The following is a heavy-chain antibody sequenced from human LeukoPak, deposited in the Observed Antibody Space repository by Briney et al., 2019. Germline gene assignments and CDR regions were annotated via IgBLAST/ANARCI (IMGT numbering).Heavy chain of an antibody. CDR1: GCTFSSYA. Sequence: PGGSLTLSCAASGCTFSSYAMSWVRQAPGKGLEWVSAISGSGGSTYYPDSVKGRFTISRDNSKKMLYLQMNSMRAEATAVYYCAKEACSSTSCYVGYYYYYYGMDVWGQGTTVTVSS. D-gene: IGHD2-2*01. J-gene: IGHJ6*02. V-gene: IGHV3-23*01. CDR2: ISGSGGST. CDR3: AKEACSSTSCYVGYYYYYYGMDV.